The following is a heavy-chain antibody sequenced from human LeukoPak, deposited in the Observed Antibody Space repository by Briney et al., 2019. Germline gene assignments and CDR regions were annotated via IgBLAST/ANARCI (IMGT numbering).Heavy chain of an antibody. Sequence: ASVKVSCKASGSTFTDYYIHWVRQAPGQGLEWMGWINPNSGGTNNAQKFQGRVTMTRDTSISTAYMELSRLRSDDTAIYYCARVRPVRGLDWFDPWGQGTLVTVSS. CDR3: ARVRPVRGLDWFDP. CDR1: GSTFTDYY. D-gene: IGHD3-10*01. V-gene: IGHV1-2*02. CDR2: INPNSGGT. J-gene: IGHJ5*02.